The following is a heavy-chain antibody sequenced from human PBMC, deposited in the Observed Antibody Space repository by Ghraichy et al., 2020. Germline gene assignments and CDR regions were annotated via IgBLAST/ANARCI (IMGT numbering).Heavy chain of an antibody. J-gene: IGHJ3*02. CDR1: GFTFTSYA. Sequence: GGSLRLSCAASGFTFTSYAMNWVRQAPGKGLEWVSTISGSGGNTYFADSVKGRFTISRDNSKNTLYLQMNGLRAEDTAVYYCAKSSRYSSGADAFDIWGQGTMVTVSS. V-gene: IGHV3-23*01. D-gene: IGHD6-19*01. CDR2: ISGSGGNT. CDR3: AKSSRYSSGADAFDI.